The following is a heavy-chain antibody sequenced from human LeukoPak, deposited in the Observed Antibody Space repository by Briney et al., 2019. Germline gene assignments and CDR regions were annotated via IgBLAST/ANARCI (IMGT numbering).Heavy chain of an antibody. J-gene: IGHJ5*02. D-gene: IGHD2-21*01. CDR1: GGSISSYY. Sequence: SETLSLTCTVSGGSISSYYWSWIRQPPGKGLEWIGYIYYSGSTKYNPSLKSRVTISVDTSKNQFSLKLSSVTAADTAVYYCARGDCGGDCYYKTWGQGALATVSS. V-gene: IGHV4-59*01. CDR3: ARGDCGGDCYYKT. CDR2: IYYSGST.